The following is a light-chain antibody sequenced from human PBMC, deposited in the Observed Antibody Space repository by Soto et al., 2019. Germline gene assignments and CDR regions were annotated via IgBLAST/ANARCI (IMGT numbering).Light chain of an antibody. Sequence: QSVLTQPASVSGSPGQSLSISCTGASSDVGRYNLVSWYQQHPGKAPKLIISEVSKRPSGVSHRFSGSRSGNTASLTISGLLAEDEADYYCCSYAGSDYVFGTGTKVNV. V-gene: IGLV2-23*02. J-gene: IGLJ1*01. CDR3: CSYAGSDYV. CDR1: SSDVGRYNL. CDR2: EVS.